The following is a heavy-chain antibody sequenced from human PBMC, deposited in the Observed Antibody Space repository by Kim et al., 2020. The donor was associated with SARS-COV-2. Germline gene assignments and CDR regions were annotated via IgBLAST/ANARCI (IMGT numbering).Heavy chain of an antibody. J-gene: IGHJ4*02. CDR3: ARLIVEGGGVDY. Sequence: SYSPSFQGQVTISADKSISTAYLQWSSLKASDTAMYYCARLIVEGGGVDYWGQGTLVTVSS. V-gene: IGHV5-51*01. D-gene: IGHD1-26*01.